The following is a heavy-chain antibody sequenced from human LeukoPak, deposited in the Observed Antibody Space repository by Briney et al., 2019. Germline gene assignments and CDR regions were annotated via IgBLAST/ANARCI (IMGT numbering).Heavy chain of an antibody. CDR3: VRRNVGYDTLGPN. V-gene: IGHV4-39*01. D-gene: IGHD5-12*01. CDR2: IYYTGST. CDR1: GGSIISSGDY. J-gene: IGHJ4*02. Sequence: SETLSFTCTVSGGSIISSGDYWVWIRQPLGKGLEWIASIYYTGSTYYNPSLSGRVTISADTTRNQFSVNLRFVTAADTAVYYCVRRNVGYDTLGPNWGRGTLVTVSS.